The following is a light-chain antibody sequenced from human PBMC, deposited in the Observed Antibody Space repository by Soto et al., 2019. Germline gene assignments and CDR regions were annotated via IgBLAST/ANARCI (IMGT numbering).Light chain of an antibody. Sequence: EIVLTQSPGTLSLSPGERATLSCRASQSVSSSYFAWYQQKPGQAPSLLIYGTSNRATGIPDRFSVTGSGTDFTLTITRLEPEDFAVYYCQHYGSSPGTFGQGTKLEIK. J-gene: IGKJ1*01. CDR3: QHYGSSPGT. CDR1: QSVSSSY. CDR2: GTS. V-gene: IGKV3-20*01.